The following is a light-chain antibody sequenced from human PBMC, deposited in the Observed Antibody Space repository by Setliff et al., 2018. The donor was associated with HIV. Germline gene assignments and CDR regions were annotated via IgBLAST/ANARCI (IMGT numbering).Light chain of an antibody. CDR2: DVN. CDR3: CSYAGSSAPVV. CDR1: SNDVGMYNP. V-gene: IGLV2-23*02. Sequence: QSVLTQPASVSGSPGQAITISCTGTSNDVGMYNPVSWYQQYPGEAPKVIIYDVNKRPSGVSNRFSGSKSGNTASLTISGLQAEDEADFYCCSYAGSSAPVVFGGGTKVTVL. J-gene: IGLJ2*01.